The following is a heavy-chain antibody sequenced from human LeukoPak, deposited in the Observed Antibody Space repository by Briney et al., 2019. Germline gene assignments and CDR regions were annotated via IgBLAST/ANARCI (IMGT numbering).Heavy chain of an antibody. J-gene: IGHJ4*02. V-gene: IGHV4-31*03. Sequence: PSETLSLTCTVSGGSISSGGYYWSWIRQHPGKGLEWIGYIYYSGSTYYNPSLKSRVTISVDTSKNQSSLKLSSVTAADTAVYYCARGVRQWLANFDYWGQGTLVTVSS. CDR1: GGSISSGGYY. D-gene: IGHD6-19*01. CDR2: IYYSGST. CDR3: ARGVRQWLANFDY.